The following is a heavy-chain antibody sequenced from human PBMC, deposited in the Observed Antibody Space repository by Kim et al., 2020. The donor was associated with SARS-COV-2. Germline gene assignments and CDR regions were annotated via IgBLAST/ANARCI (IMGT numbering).Heavy chain of an antibody. CDR1: GFIFSDYA. Sequence: GWSLRLSCSASGFIFSDYAIHWVRRAPGMGLQYVSATTRDGDGSFYADSVKDRFTIFRDNSKSTLFLQMSGLRIEDTAIYYCVRYGRNYGAVHWGQGTLVTVS. V-gene: IGHV3-64D*06. CDR2: TTRDGDGS. J-gene: IGHJ4*02. D-gene: IGHD1-7*01. CDR3: VRYGRNYGAVH.